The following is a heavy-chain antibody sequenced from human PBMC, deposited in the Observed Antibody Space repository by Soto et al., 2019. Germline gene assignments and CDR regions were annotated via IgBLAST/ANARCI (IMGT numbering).Heavy chain of an antibody. CDR3: ESLLPSDSSGYVGFDY. V-gene: IGHV4-61*01. D-gene: IGHD3-22*01. CDR2: IYYSGST. Sequence: QVQLQESGPGLVKPSETLSLTCTVSGGSVSSGSYYWSWIRQPPGKGLEWIGYIYYSGSTNYNPSLIMRFTISVEASHNRCSLTLGSVTAADTAVYYCESLLPSDSSGYVGFDYWGPGTLVTVSS. J-gene: IGHJ4*02. CDR1: GGSVSSGSYY.